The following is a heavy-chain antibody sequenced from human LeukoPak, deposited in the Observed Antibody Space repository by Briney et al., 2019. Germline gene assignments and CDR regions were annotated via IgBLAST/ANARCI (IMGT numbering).Heavy chain of an antibody. CDR2: ISGSGGST. V-gene: IGHV3-23*01. Sequence: GGSLRLSCAASGFTFSSYAMSWVRQAPGKGLEWVSAISGSGGSTYYADSVKGRFTISRDNSKNTLYLQMNSLRAEDTAVYYCAKVDRDYYYYYYMDVWGKGTTVTVSS. CDR1: GFTFSSYA. CDR3: AKVDRDYYYYYYMDV. J-gene: IGHJ6*03. D-gene: IGHD3/OR15-3a*01.